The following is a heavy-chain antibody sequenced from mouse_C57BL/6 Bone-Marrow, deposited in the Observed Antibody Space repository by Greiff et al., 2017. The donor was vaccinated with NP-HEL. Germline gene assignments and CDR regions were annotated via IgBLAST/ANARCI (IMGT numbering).Heavy chain of an antibody. D-gene: IGHD2-3*01. CDR2: IDPSDSYT. Sequence: QVQLQQPGAELVKPGASVKLSCKASGYTFTSYWMQWVKQRPGQGLEWIGEIDPSDSYTNYNQKFKGKATLTVDTSSSTAYMQLSSLTSEDSAVYYRARGRWLPTYYCDYWGQGTTLTVSS. V-gene: IGHV1-50*01. J-gene: IGHJ2*01. CDR3: ARGRWLPTYYCDY. CDR1: GYTFTSYW.